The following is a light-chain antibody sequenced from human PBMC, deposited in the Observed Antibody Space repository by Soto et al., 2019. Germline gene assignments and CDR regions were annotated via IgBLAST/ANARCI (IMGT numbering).Light chain of an antibody. Sequence: QSVLTQPASVSGSPGQSITISCTGTSSDVGGYNYVSWYQHHPGKAPKLMIHEVSDRPSGISSRFSGSKSGNTASLTISGLQAEDEADYYCSSYRSDTTYVFGTGTKVTVL. CDR2: EVS. J-gene: IGLJ1*01. CDR1: SSDVGGYNY. CDR3: SSYRSDTTYV. V-gene: IGLV2-14*01.